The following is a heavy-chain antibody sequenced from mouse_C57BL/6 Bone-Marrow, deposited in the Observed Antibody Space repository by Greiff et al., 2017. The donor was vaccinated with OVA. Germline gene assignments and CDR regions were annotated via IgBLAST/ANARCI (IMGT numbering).Heavy chain of an antibody. J-gene: IGHJ4*01. CDR2: IYPGDGDT. D-gene: IGHD2-4*01. V-gene: IGHV1-80*01. Sequence: VQLQESGAELVKPGASVKISCKASGYAFSSYWMNWVKQRPGKGLEWIGQIYPGDGDTNYNGKFKGKATLTADKSSSTAYMQLSSLTSEDSAVYFCARGGLRREGAMDYWGQGTSVTVSS. CDR1: GYAFSSYW. CDR3: ARGGLRREGAMDY.